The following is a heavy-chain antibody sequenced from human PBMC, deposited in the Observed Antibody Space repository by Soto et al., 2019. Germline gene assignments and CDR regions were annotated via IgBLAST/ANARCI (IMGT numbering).Heavy chain of an antibody. CDR2: IIPLFRTP. J-gene: IGHJ6*02. V-gene: IGHV1-69*12. D-gene: IGHD4-4*01. CDR1: GGTFSSSA. Sequence: QVPLVQSGAEMKEPGSSVKVSCKTSGGTFSSSAISWLRQAPGQGLEWMGGIIPLFRTPDYAQKFQGRVTIAADESTRTAYMELSSLRSEDTAVYYCARDNDRLQLGGNYYYILDVWGQGTTITVSS. CDR3: ARDNDRLQLGGNYYYILDV.